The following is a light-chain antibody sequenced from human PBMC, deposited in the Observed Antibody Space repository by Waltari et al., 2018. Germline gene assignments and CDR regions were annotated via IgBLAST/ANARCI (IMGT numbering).Light chain of an antibody. Sequence: SYELTPPPSVSVSPGKTARITCSGDAFPKQYAYWYQQKPGQAPVLVIYKDSERPSGIPERFSGSSSGTTVTLTISGVQAEDEADYYCQSADSSGTYYVFGTGTKVTVL. CDR3: QSADSSGTYYV. CDR1: AFPKQY. J-gene: IGLJ1*01. V-gene: IGLV3-25*03. CDR2: KDS.